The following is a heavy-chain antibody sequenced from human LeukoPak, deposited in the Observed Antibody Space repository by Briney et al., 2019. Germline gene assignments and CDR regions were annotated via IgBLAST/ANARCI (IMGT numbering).Heavy chain of an antibody. CDR1: GFTFSSYS. D-gene: IGHD5-12*01. J-gene: IGHJ4*02. V-gene: IGHV3-21*01. Sequence: GGSLILSCAASGFTFSSYSMNWVRQAPGKGLEWVSSISSSSSYIYYADSVKGRFTISRDNAKNSLYLQMNSLRAEDTAVYYCASTTAHYIVATMEDYWGKGTLVTVSS. CDR2: ISSSSSYI. CDR3: ASTTAHYIVATMEDY.